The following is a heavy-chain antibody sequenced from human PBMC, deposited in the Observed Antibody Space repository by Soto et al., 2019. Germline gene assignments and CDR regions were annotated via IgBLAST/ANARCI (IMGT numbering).Heavy chain of an antibody. D-gene: IGHD4-17*01. Sequence: PSETLSLTCTVSSDSINNYYWNWIRQPPGKGLEWIGYVFSSGSTKYDPSLKSRVTISLDTSKNQFSLNLNSVTAADTAVYYCARRYGASFDYWGQGTLVTVSS. CDR2: VFSSGST. CDR1: SDSINNYY. J-gene: IGHJ4*02. V-gene: IGHV4-59*12. CDR3: ARRYGASFDY.